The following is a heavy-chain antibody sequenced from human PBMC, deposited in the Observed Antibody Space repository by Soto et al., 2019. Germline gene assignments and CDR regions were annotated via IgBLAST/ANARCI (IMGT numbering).Heavy chain of an antibody. CDR2: INPNSGGT. J-gene: IGHJ6*02. CDR1: GYTFIGYY. D-gene: IGHD3-10*01. Sequence: ASVKVSCKASGYTFIGYYIHWVRHAPGQGLEWMGWINPNSGGTNYAQRFQGWVTMTRDRSISTAYMELSRLKSDDTAVYYCARVGGGLASLGYYGMDVWGQGTTVTVS. CDR3: ARVGGGLASLGYYGMDV. V-gene: IGHV1-2*04.